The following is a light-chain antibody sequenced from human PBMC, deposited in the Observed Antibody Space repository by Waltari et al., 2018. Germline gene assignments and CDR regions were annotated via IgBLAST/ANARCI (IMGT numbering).Light chain of an antibody. CDR3: QQSYIRPVT. CDR2: AAS. J-gene: IGKJ1*01. CDR1: QNIGSS. Sequence: DIQMTQSPSPLSASVGDRVTITCRASQNIGSSLTCYQQRPGDAPKLLIYAASKLQRGVPPRVSGSGAGTGFTLTISSLQPYDFATYCCQQSYIRPVTFGQGTKVEVK. V-gene: IGKV1-39*01.